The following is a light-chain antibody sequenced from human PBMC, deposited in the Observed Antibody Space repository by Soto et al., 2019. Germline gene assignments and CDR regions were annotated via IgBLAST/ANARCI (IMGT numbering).Light chain of an antibody. Sequence: SHELTQPPSVCVSPGQTASITCSGDKLGDKYACWYQQKPGQSPVLVIYQDSKRPSGIPERFSGSNSGNTATLTISGTQAMDEADYYCQAWDSSVVFGGGTKLTVL. CDR3: QAWDSSVV. J-gene: IGLJ2*01. V-gene: IGLV3-1*01. CDR2: QDS. CDR1: KLGDKY.